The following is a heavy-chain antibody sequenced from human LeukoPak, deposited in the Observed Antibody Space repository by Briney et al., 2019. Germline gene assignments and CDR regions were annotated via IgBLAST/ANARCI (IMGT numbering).Heavy chain of an antibody. Sequence: PGGSLRLSCAASGFTFSSCEMNWVRQAPGKGLEWVSYISSSGSTIYYADSVKGRFTISRDNAKNSLYLQMNSLRAVDTAVYYCARTFYIDSGCVDYWGQGTLVTVSS. D-gene: IGHD3-3*02. CDR3: ARTFYIDSGCVDY. J-gene: IGHJ4*02. CDR2: ISSSGSTI. CDR1: GFTFSSCE. V-gene: IGHV3-48*03.